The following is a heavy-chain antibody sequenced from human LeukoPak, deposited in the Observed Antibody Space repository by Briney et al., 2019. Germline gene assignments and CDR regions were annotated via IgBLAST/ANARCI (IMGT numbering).Heavy chain of an antibody. CDR2: IYTSGST. CDR1: GGSISSYY. CDR3: ARSCSSTSCYTGAYYYYMDV. D-gene: IGHD2-2*02. V-gene: IGHV4-4*08. J-gene: IGHJ6*03. Sequence: PSETLSLTCTVSGGSISSYYWSWIRQPPGKGLEWIGRIYTSGSTNYNPSLKSRVTISVDTSKNQFSLKLSSVTAADTAVYYCARSCSSTSCYTGAYYYYMDVWGKGTTVTVSS.